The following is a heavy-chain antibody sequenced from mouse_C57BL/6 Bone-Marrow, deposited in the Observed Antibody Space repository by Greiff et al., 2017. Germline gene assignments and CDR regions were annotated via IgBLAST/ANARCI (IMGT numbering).Heavy chain of an antibody. CDR2: IYPGGGYT. CDR3: ASYSYYYAMDY. D-gene: IGHD2-10*01. V-gene: IGHV1-63*01. Sequence: VQLQQSGAELVRPGTSVKMSCKASGYTFTNYWIGWAKQRPGHGLEWLGDIYPGGGYTNYNEKFKGKATLTADKSSSTAYMQFSSLTSEDSAIYYCASYSYYYAMDYWGQGTSVTVSS. CDR1: GYTFTNYW. J-gene: IGHJ4*01.